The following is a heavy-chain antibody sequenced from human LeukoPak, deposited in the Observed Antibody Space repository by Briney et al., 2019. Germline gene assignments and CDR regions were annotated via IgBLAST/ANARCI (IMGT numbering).Heavy chain of an antibody. CDR1: GFTFSSYG. Sequence: PGGSLRLSCAASGFTFSSYGMHWVRQAPGKGLEWVAVIWYDGSNKYYADSVKGRFTISRDNSKNTLYLQMNSLRAEDTAVYYCARETYYYDSSGYTGFDYWGQGTLVTVSS. CDR2: IWYDGSNK. V-gene: IGHV3-33*01. CDR3: ARETYYYDSSGYTGFDY. J-gene: IGHJ4*02. D-gene: IGHD3-22*01.